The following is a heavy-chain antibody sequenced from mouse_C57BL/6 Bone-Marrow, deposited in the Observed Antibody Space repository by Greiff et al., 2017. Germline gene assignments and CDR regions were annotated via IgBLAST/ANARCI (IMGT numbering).Heavy chain of an antibody. CDR1: GFNIKDDY. CDR2: IDPENGDT. J-gene: IGHJ1*03. Sequence: VQLQQSGAELVRPGASVKLSCTASGFNIKDDYMHWVKQRPEQGLEWIGWIDPENGDTEYASKFQGKATITADKSSNTAYLQLSSLTSEDTAVYYCTCNYYWYFDVWGTGTTVTVSS. V-gene: IGHV14-4*01. D-gene: IGHD2-1*01. CDR3: TCNYYWYFDV.